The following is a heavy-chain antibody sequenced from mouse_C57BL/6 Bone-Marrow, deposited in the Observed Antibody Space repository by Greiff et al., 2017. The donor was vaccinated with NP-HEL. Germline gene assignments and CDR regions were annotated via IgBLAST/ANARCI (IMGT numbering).Heavy chain of an antibody. CDR3: AREGVLYEYDWFAY. CDR1: GYSFTGYY. V-gene: IGHV1-42*01. J-gene: IGHJ3*01. CDR2: INPSTGGT. D-gene: IGHD2-4*01. Sequence: EVQLQQSGPELVKPGASVKISCKASGYSFTGYYMNWVKQSPEKSLEWIGEINPSTGGTTYNQKFKAKATLTVDKSSSTAYMQLKSLTSEDSAVYYCAREGVLYEYDWFAYWGQGTLVTVSA.